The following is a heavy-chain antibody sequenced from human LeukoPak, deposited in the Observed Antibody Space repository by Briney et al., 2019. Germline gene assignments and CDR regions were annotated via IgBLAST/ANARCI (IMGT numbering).Heavy chain of an antibody. CDR3: ARARSVASHSSGYLD. Sequence: GRSLRLSCAASGFTFSSYAMHWVRQAPGKGLEWVAVISYDGSNKYYADSVKGRFTISRDNSKNTLYLQMNSLRAEDTAVYYCARARSVASHSSGYLDWGQGTLVTVSS. J-gene: IGHJ4*02. CDR1: GFTFSSYA. CDR2: ISYDGSNK. D-gene: IGHD3-22*01. V-gene: IGHV3-30-3*01.